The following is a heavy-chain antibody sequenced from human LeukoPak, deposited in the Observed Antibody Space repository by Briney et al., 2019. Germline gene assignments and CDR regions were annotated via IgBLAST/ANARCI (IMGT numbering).Heavy chain of an antibody. CDR1: GFTFSSYA. V-gene: IGHV3-30*04. Sequence: GRSLRLSCAASGFTFSSYAMHWVRQAPGKGLEWVAVISYDGSNKYYADSVKGRFTISRDNSKNTLYPQMNSLRAEDTAVYYCARDETYYYDSSGYYYSFSIDYWGQGTLVTVSS. D-gene: IGHD3-22*01. J-gene: IGHJ4*02. CDR2: ISYDGSNK. CDR3: ARDETYYYDSSGYYYSFSIDY.